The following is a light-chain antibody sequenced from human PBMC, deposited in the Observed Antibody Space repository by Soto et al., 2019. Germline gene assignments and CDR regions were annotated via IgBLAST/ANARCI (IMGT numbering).Light chain of an antibody. V-gene: IGKV1-39*01. CDR2: AAS. CDR3: QQSYDFPLT. CDR1: QGIGTS. Sequence: DIHMTQSRSSLSAFVGDRVTITCRASQGIGTSLNWYQQIPGKAPKLLIYAASGLQSGVPSRFSGSGSGTDFTLIVTSLQPEDFATYYCQQSYDFPLTFGGGTKVDIK. J-gene: IGKJ4*01.